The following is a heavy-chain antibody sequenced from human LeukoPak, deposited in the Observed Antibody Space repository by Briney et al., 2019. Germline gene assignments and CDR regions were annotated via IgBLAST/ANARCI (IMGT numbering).Heavy chain of an antibody. CDR3: ARALSRGYSGYDYGLGY. J-gene: IGHJ4*02. CDR2: ISASNGNT. Sequence: GASVKVSCKASGYTFINYGVTWVRQAPGQGLEWMGWISASNGNTNYAQKPQRRVTMTTETSTSTAYMELRSLRSDDTAVYYCARALSRGYSGYDYGLGYWGQGTLVTVSS. V-gene: IGHV1-18*01. D-gene: IGHD5-12*01. CDR1: GYTFINYG.